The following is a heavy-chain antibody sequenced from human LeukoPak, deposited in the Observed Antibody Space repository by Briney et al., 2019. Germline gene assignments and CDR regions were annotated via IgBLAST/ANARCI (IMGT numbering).Heavy chain of an antibody. J-gene: IGHJ4*02. CDR3: ARDGLDYYGSGGYYFDY. CDR1: GFTFSSYG. CDR2: IWYDGSNK. Sequence: GRSLRLSCAASGFTFSSYGMHWVRQAPGKRLEWVAVIWYDGSNKYYADSVKGRFTISRDNSKNTLYLQMNSLRAEDTAVYYCARDGLDYYGSGGYYFDYWGQGTLVTVSS. D-gene: IGHD3-10*01. V-gene: IGHV3-33*01.